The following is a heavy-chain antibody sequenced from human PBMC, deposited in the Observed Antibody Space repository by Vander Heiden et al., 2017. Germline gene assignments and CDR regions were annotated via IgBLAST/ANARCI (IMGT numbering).Heavy chain of an antibody. CDR1: GGSISSGGYY. Sequence: QVQLQESGPGLVKPSQTLSLTCTVSGGSISSGGYYWSWIRQHPGKGLEWIGYIYYSRSTYYNPSLKRRVTISVDTSKNQFSLKLSSVTAADTAVYYCARDLVPYYGSGRGWFDPWGQGTLVTVSS. CDR2: IYYSRST. V-gene: IGHV4-31*03. J-gene: IGHJ5*02. CDR3: ARDLVPYYGSGRGWFDP. D-gene: IGHD3-10*01.